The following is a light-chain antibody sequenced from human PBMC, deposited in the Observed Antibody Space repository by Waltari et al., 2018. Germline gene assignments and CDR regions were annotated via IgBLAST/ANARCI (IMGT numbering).Light chain of an antibody. J-gene: IGKJ2*01. CDR1: QSISGTY. V-gene: IGKV3-20*01. CDR2: GAS. Sequence: EIVVTQSPATLSLSHGERATLPCRASQSISGTYLAWYQQKPGQAPRLLIYGASSRATGIPDRFRGSGSATDFTLTISRLEPEDFAFYYCQQYGGSPPYTFGQGTKLEIK. CDR3: QQYGGSPPYT.